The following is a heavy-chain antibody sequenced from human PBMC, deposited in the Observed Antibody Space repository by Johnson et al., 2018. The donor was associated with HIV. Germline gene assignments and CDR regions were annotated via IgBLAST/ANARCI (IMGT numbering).Heavy chain of an antibody. CDR2: IKQDGSEK. CDR3: ARNEYINYGGRDAFDI. V-gene: IGHV3-7*01. J-gene: IGHJ3*02. D-gene: IGHD4-11*01. CDR1: GFTFRSYW. Sequence: VQLVESGGGLVQPGGSLRLSCVVSGFTFRSYWMTWVRQAPGKGLEWVANIKQDGSEKYYVDSVKGRFTISRDNAKNSLYLQMNGLRAEDTAVYYCARNEYINYGGRDAFDIWGQGTMVTVPS.